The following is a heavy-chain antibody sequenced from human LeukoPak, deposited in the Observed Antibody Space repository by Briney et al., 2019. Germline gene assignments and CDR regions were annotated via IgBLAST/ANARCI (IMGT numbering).Heavy chain of an antibody. CDR3: ARAFIAVAGSYDAFDI. Sequence: ETLSLTCTVSGGSISSSSYYWGWIRQPPGKGLEWIGEIYHSGSTNYNPSLKSRVTISVDKSKNQFSLKLSSVTAADTAVYYCARAFIAVAGSYDAFDIWGQGTMVTVSS. J-gene: IGHJ3*02. CDR2: IYHSGST. V-gene: IGHV4-39*07. CDR1: GGSISSSSYY. D-gene: IGHD6-19*01.